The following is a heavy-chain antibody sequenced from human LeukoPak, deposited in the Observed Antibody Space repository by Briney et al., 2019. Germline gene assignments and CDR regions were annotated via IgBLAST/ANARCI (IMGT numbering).Heavy chain of an antibody. J-gene: IGHJ4*02. V-gene: IGHV3-21*04. Sequence: GGSLRLSCAASGFTFSSYSMNWVRQAPGKGLEWVSSISSSSSYIYYADSVKGRFTISRDNAKNSLYLQMNSLRAEDTAVYYCAKDLSRFFGVALFDYWGQGTLVTVSS. CDR1: GFTFSSYS. CDR2: ISSSSSYI. D-gene: IGHD3-3*01. CDR3: AKDLSRFFGVALFDY.